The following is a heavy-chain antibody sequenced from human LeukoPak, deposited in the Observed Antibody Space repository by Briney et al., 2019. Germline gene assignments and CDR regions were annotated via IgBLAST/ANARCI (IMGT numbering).Heavy chain of an antibody. CDR2: IYTSGST. V-gene: IGHV4-4*07. D-gene: IGHD6-19*01. Sequence: PSETLSLTCTVSGGSISSYYWSWLRQPAGKGLEWLGRIYTSGSTNYNPSLKSRVTMSVDTSKNQFSLKLSSVTAADTAVYYCARVKAVAGISTQAFDYWGQGTLVTVSS. J-gene: IGHJ4*02. CDR3: ARVKAVAGISTQAFDY. CDR1: GGSISSYY.